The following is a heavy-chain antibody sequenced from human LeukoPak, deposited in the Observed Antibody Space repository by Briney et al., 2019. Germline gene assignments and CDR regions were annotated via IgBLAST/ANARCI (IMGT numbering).Heavy chain of an antibody. D-gene: IGHD6-19*01. Sequence: GGSLRLSCAASGLTVSSNYMSWVRQAPGKGLEWVSVIYSGGTTYSADSVKGRFTISRDNSKNTLFLQMNSLRAEDTAVYYCARGIPVVAGTWYFDYWGQGTLVTVSS. CDR2: IYSGGTT. CDR1: GLTVSSNY. CDR3: ARGIPVVAGTWYFDY. V-gene: IGHV3-66*01. J-gene: IGHJ4*02.